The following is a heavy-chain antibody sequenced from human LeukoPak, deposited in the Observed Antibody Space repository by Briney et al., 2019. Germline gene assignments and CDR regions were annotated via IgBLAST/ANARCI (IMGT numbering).Heavy chain of an antibody. V-gene: IGHV1-69*13. Sequence: SVKVSCKASGGTFSSYAISWVRQAPGQGLEWMGGIIPIFGTANYAQKFQGRVTITADGSTSTAYMELSSLRSEDTAVYYCARGDLTIVVPAAINWFDPWGQGTLVTVSS. CDR1: GGTFSSYA. D-gene: IGHD2-2*01. CDR2: IIPIFGTA. J-gene: IGHJ5*02. CDR3: ARGDLTIVVPAAINWFDP.